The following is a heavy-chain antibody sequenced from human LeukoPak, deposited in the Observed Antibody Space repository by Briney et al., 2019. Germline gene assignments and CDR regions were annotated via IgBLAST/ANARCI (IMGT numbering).Heavy chain of an antibody. J-gene: IGHJ4*02. CDR1: GFIFHNYA. CDR3: ARDDDSSGARPSDY. V-gene: IGHV3-21*01. D-gene: IGHD3-22*01. Sequence: GGSLRLSCAASGFIFHNYAMNWVRQAPGKGLEWVSSTSSSSSYIYYADSVKGRFTISRDNAKNSLYLQMNSLRAEDTAVYYWARDDDSSGARPSDYWGQGTLVTVSS. CDR2: TSSSSSYI.